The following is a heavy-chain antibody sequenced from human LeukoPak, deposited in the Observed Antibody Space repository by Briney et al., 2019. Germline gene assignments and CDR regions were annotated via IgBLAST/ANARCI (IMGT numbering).Heavy chain of an antibody. CDR2: TSSSDSGK. V-gene: IGHV3-23*01. J-gene: IGHJ4*02. CDR1: GFTLSSYA. Sequence: GGSLRLSCVVSGFTLSSYAMSWVRQAPGKGLEWVAATSSSDSGKYHADSVRGRFTISRDNSKNTLYLQMNSPRAEDTAVYYCAKWGCNGGSCYPFDYWGQGTLVTVSS. D-gene: IGHD2-15*01. CDR3: AKWGCNGGSCYPFDY.